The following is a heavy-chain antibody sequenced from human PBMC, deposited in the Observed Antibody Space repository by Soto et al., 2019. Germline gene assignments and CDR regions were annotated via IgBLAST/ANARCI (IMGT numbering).Heavy chain of an antibody. CDR3: ATIAVADFDY. CDR2: ISYDGSNK. J-gene: IGHJ4*02. Sequence: AGGSLRLSCAASGFTFSSYAMHWVRQAPGKGLEWVAVISYDGSNKYYADSVKGRFTISRDNSKNTLYLQMNSLRAEDTAVYYCATIAVADFDYWGQGTLVTVSS. CDR1: GFTFSSYA. D-gene: IGHD6-19*01. V-gene: IGHV3-30-3*01.